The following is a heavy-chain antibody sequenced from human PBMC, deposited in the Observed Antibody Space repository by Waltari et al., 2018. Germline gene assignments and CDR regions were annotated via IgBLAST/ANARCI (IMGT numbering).Heavy chain of an antibody. V-gene: IGHV4-34*01. CDR3: ARGGAAAGLDDYYFDY. Sequence: QGKLQQWGAGLLKPWETLCLTGAVYGGSCSGYYGSGIRRPPGKGLELIVEINPSRSTNFNPSLKSRVPISVDTSKNQFSLRLSSVTAADTAVYYCARGGAAAGLDDYYFDYWGQGTLVTVSS. J-gene: IGHJ4*02. CDR2: INPSRST. D-gene: IGHD6-13*01. CDR1: GGSCSGYY.